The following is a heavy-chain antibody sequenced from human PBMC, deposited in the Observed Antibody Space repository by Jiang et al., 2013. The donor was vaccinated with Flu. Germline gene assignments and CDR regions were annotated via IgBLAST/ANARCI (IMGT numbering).Heavy chain of an antibody. D-gene: IGHD3-10*02. J-gene: IGHJ5*02. CDR1: GGSISSYY. CDR2: IYYSGST. V-gene: IGHV4-59*08. CDR3: ARRVWGVIIKGYNWFDP. Sequence: PGLVKPSETLSLTCTVSGGSISSYYWSWIRQPPGKGLEWIGYIYYSGSTNYNPSLKSRVTISVDTSKNQFSLKLSSVTAADTAVYYCARRVWGVIIKGYNWFDPWGQGTLVTVSS.